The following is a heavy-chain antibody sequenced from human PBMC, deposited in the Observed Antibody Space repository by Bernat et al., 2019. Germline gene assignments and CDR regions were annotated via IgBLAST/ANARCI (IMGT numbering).Heavy chain of an antibody. D-gene: IGHD6-19*01. CDR2: LSGSSENT. CDR1: GFTFSSHV. V-gene: IGHV3-23*01. J-gene: IGHJ5*02. CDR3: AKSPGYNSGGWLDP. Sequence: EVQVLESGGGLVQPGGSLRLSCAASGFTFSSHVMSWVRQAPGKGLEWVSGLSGSSENTYYADSAKGRFTISRDNSKNTLYLQMNSLRADDTAVYYCAKSPGYNSGGWLDPWGQGTLVTVSS.